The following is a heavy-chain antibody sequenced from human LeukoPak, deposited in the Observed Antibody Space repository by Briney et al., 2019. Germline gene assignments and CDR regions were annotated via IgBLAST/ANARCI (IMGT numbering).Heavy chain of an antibody. J-gene: IGHJ4*02. CDR3: AKGIEALDS. V-gene: IGHV3-23*01. Sequence: GGSLRLSCAASGFTFSSYSMNWVRQAPGKGLKWVSTISGGGGRTYYADSVKGRFTIFKDNSRNTLYLQINSLRAEDTAVYYCAKGIEALDSWGQGTLVTVSS. CDR2: ISGGGGRT. CDR1: GFTFSSYS.